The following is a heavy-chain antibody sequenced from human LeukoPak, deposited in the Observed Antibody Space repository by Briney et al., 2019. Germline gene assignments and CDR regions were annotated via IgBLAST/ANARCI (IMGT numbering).Heavy chain of an antibody. V-gene: IGHV4-61*02. D-gene: IGHD3-10*01. CDR3: ARGRKGYGSGSYYTV. J-gene: IGHJ4*02. Sequence: PSETLSLTCTVSGGSISSGSYYWSWIRPPAGKGLEWIGRIYTSGSTNYNPSLKSRVTISVDTSKNQFSLKLSSVTAADTAVYYCARGRKGYGSGSYYTVWGQGTLVTVSS. CDR1: GGSISSGSYY. CDR2: IYTSGST.